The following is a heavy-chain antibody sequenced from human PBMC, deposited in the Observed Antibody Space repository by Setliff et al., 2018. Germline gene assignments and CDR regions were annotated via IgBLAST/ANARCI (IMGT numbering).Heavy chain of an antibody. CDR1: GFSFSTYA. Sequence: GESLKISCAASGFSFSTYAMHWVRQAPGKGLEWVAVISYDGSKKYYADSVKGRFTISRDDSRNTLYLQMNSLGSDDTAVYYCVIFWGSYRYWDHELDYWGQGTLVTVSS. CDR2: ISYDGSKK. J-gene: IGHJ4*02. CDR3: VIFWGSYRYWDHELDY. V-gene: IGHV3-30*04. D-gene: IGHD3-16*02.